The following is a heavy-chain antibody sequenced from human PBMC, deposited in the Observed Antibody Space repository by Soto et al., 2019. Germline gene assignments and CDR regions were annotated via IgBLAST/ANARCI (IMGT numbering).Heavy chain of an antibody. CDR1: GFSFSSYS. V-gene: IGHV3-21*01. CDR3: AVLSFYSDSSGYYSDY. J-gene: IGHJ4*02. Sequence: PGGSLRLSCAASGFSFSSYSMNWVRQAPGKGLEWVSSISSSSSYIYYADSVKGRFTISRDNAKNSLYLQMNSLRAEDTAVYYCAVLSFYSDSSGYYSDYWGQGTLVTVSS. CDR2: ISSSSSYI. D-gene: IGHD3-22*01.